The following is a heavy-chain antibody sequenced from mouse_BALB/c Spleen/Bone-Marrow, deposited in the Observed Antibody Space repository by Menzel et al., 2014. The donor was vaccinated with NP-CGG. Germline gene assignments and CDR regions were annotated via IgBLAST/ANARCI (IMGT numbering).Heavy chain of an antibody. CDR1: GFDFSRYW. CDR3: ARPDYGSAMDY. V-gene: IGHV4-1*02. D-gene: IGHD1-1*01. Sequence: EVKLQESGGGLVQPGGSLKLSCAASGFDFSRYWMSWVRQAPGKVLEWIGEINPDSSTINYTPSLKDKFIISRDNAKNTLYLQMSKVRSEDTALYYCARPDYGSAMDYWGQGTSVTVSS. J-gene: IGHJ4*01. CDR2: INPDSSTI.